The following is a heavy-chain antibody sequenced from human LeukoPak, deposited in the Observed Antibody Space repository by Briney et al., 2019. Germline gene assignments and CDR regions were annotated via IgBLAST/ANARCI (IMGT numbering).Heavy chain of an antibody. D-gene: IGHD6-19*01. J-gene: IGHJ4*02. CDR2: IYRGGNT. V-gene: IGHV3-66*01. Sequence: GGSLRLSCAASGFTVSSNYMTWVRQAPGKGLEWVSVIYRGGNTYYADSVKGRFTISRDNSKNTLYLQMNSLRAEDTAVYYCARMIAVADYFDYWGQGTLLTVSS. CDR1: GFTVSSNY. CDR3: ARMIAVADYFDY.